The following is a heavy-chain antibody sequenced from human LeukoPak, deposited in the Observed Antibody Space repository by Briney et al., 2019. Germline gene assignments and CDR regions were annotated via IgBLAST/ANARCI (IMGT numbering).Heavy chain of an antibody. V-gene: IGHV3-30*01. J-gene: IGHJ4*02. Sequence: GGSLRLSCAAAGFTFSNYAMHWVRQAPGKGLEWVSLISSGGTYEYYADSVKGRFTISRDNSKNTLYLQLNSLRAEDTAVYYCARDSTYYYDSGSSGPHYFDNWGQGTLVTVSS. D-gene: IGHD3-10*01. CDR2: ISSGGTYE. CDR3: ARDSTYYYDSGSSGPHYFDN. CDR1: GFTFSNYA.